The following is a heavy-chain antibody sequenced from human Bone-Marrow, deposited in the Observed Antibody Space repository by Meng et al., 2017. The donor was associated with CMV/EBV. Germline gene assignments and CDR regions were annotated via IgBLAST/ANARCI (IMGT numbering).Heavy chain of an antibody. CDR2: ISWNSGSI. V-gene: IGHV3-9*01. CDR3: ARSEGTSGWYHYYFDY. D-gene: IGHD6-19*01. CDR1: GFTFDDYA. Sequence: GGSLRLSCAASGFTFDDYAMHWVRQAPGKGLEWVSGISWNSGSIGYADSVKGRFTISRDNAKNSLYLQMNSLRAEDTAVYYCARSEGTSGWYHYYFDYWGQGTLVTVSS. J-gene: IGHJ4*02.